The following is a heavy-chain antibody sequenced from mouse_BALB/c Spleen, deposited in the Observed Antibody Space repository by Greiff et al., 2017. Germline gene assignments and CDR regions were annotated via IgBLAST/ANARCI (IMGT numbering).Heavy chain of an antibody. CDR2: INPGSGGT. D-gene: IGHD2-3*01. V-gene: IGHV1-54*01. Sequence: VQLQQSGAELVRPGTSVKVSCKASGYAFTNYLIEWVKQRPGQGLEWIGVINPGSGGTNYNEKFKGKATLTADKSSSTAYMQLSSLTSDDSAVYFCAREGYEAFDCWGQGTTLTVSS. J-gene: IGHJ2*01. CDR1: GYAFTNYL. CDR3: AREGYEAFDC.